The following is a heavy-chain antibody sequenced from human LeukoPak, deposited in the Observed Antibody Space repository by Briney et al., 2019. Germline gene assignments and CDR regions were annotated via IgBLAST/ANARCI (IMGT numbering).Heavy chain of an antibody. Sequence: ASVKVSCKVSGYTLTELSMHWVRQAPGKGLEWMGGFDPEDGETIYAQKFQGRVTMTEDTSTGTAYMELSSLRSEDTAVYYCATNRLTIFGVVAGFDPWGQGTLVTVSS. CDR3: ATNRLTIFGVVAGFDP. CDR2: FDPEDGET. J-gene: IGHJ5*02. V-gene: IGHV1-24*01. CDR1: GYTLTELS. D-gene: IGHD3-3*01.